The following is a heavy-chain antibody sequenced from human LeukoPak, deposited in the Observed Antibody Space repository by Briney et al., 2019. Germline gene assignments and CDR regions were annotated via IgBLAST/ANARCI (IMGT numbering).Heavy chain of an antibody. Sequence: GGSLRLSCTASGFTFSSYAMNWVRQAPGKGLEWVSGIGAGGTFTYYADSVKGRFTIFRDNSRNTLYLQMNSLTTEDSAVYYCARDVGNVFDYWGQGTLVTVSS. J-gene: IGHJ4*02. CDR2: IGAGGTFT. V-gene: IGHV3-23*01. CDR1: GFTFSSYA. D-gene: IGHD4-23*01. CDR3: ARDVGNVFDY.